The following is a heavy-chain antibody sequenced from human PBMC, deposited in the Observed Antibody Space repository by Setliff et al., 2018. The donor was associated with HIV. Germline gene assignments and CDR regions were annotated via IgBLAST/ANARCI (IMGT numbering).Heavy chain of an antibody. CDR3: ARDYGSGSYYPY. Sequence: ASVKVSCKAPGYTFTSYAMHWVRQAPGQRLEWMGWINAGNGNTKYSQKFQGRVTITRDTSASTAYMELSSLRSEDTAVYYCARDYGSGSYYPYWGQGTLVTVSS. J-gene: IGHJ4*02. CDR1: GYTFTSYA. V-gene: IGHV1-3*01. D-gene: IGHD3-10*01. CDR2: INAGNGNT.